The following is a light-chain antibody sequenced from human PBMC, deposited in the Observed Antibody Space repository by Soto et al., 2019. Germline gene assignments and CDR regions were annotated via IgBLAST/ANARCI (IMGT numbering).Light chain of an antibody. CDR2: EVN. CDR3: SSYAGANNLL. J-gene: IGLJ3*02. Sequence: QSALTQPPSASGSPGQSVTISCTGTSSDVGGYNYVSWYQQNPGKAPKLMLYEVNERPSGVPDRFSGSKSGNTASLTVSVLRAEDEADYYCSSYAGANNLLFGGGTKLTVL. V-gene: IGLV2-8*01. CDR1: SSDVGGYNY.